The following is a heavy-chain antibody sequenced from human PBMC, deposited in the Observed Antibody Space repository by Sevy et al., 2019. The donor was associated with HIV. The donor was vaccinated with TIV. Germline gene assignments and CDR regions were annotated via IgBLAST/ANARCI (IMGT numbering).Heavy chain of an antibody. CDR1: GFTFSSYE. Sequence: GGCLRLSCAASGFTFSSYEMNWVRQAPGKGLEWVSYISSSGSTIYYADSVKGRFTISRDNAKNSLYLQMNSLRAEDTAVYYCARGRSTAMVYYGMDVWGQGTTVTVSS. V-gene: IGHV3-48*03. D-gene: IGHD5-18*01. J-gene: IGHJ6*02. CDR3: ARGRSTAMVYYGMDV. CDR2: ISSSGSTI.